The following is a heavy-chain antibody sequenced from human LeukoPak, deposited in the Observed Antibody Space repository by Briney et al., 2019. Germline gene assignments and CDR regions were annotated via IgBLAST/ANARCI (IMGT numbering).Heavy chain of an antibody. CDR2: IYPGDSDT. J-gene: IGHJ6*03. CDR1: GFSFPIYW. D-gene: IGHD6-19*01. V-gene: IGHV5-51*01. Sequence: RGESLKISCQGSGFSFPIYWIGWVRQMPGKGLEWMGNIYPGDSDTTYSPSFQGQVSISADRSISTAYLQWNSLKTSDSAIYYCARRVGSKSSGYYMDVWGNGTTVTVSS. CDR3: ARRVGSKSSGYYMDV.